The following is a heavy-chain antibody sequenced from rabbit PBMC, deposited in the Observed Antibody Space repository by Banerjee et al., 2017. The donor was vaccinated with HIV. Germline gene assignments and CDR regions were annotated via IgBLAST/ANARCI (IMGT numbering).Heavy chain of an antibody. CDR3: ARSPYGSGIYYEL. V-gene: IGHV1S45*01. J-gene: IGHJ6*01. D-gene: IGHD8-1*01. CDR2: IYGGSSGST. Sequence: QEQLEESGGDLVKPEGSLTLTCTASGFSFSSSYYMCWVRQAPGKGPEWIACIYGGSSGSTYYASWAKGRFTISKTSSTTVTLQMTRLTAADTATYFCARSPYGSGIYYELWGPGTLVTVS. CDR1: GFSFSSSYY.